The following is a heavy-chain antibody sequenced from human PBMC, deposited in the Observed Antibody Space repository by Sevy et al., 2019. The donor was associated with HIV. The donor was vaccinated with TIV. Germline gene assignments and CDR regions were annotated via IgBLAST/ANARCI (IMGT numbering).Heavy chain of an antibody. V-gene: IGHV3-7*01. CDR1: GSTFSSYW. D-gene: IGHD6-6*01. Sequence: GGSLRLSCAASGSTFSSYWMSWVRQAPGKGLEWVANIKQDGSEKYYVDSVKGRFTISRDNAKNSLYLQMNSLRAEDTAVYYCARDWGQYSSSLNYYYYGMDVWGQGTTVTVSS. CDR3: ARDWGQYSSSLNYYYYGMDV. J-gene: IGHJ6*02. CDR2: IKQDGSEK.